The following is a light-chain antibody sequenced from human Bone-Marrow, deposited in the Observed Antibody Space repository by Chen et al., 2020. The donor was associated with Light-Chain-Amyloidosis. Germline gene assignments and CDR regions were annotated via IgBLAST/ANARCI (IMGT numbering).Light chain of an antibody. CDR3: QSADSNDTR. CDR2: KDN. V-gene: IGLV3-25*03. J-gene: IGLJ2*01. CDR1: ALAKQY. Sequence: SNELTQPPSVSVSPGQTARITCSGDALAKQYAYWYQHKPGQAPVVIVYKDNQRPSGIPERFSGSTSGTIVTLTISGVQTEDEADYYCQSADSNDTRFGGGTKLTVL.